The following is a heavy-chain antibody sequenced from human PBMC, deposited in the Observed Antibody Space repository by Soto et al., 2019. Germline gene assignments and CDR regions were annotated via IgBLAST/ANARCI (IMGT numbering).Heavy chain of an antibody. V-gene: IGHV3-74*01. CDR2: IKFDATNT. CDR1: GFTFNNYW. Sequence: GSLRLSCAASGFTFNNYWMHWVRQAPGKGLVWVSRIKFDATNTDYADSVEGRFSISRDNAKNMVYLQMNSLRVEDTAVYYCARGIRNYYGTDYWGQGILVTVSS. J-gene: IGHJ4*02. D-gene: IGHD3-10*01. CDR3: ARGIRNYYGTDY.